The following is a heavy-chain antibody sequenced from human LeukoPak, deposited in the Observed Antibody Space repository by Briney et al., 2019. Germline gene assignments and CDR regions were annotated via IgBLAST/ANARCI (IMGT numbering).Heavy chain of an antibody. CDR2: ISYDGSNK. V-gene: IGHV3-30*18. J-gene: IGHJ6*02. Sequence: PGRSLRLSCAASGFTFSSYGMHWVRQAPGKGLEWVAVISYDGSNKYYADSVKGRFTISRDNSKNTLYLQMNSLRPEDTAVYYCAKDRRTLAQYYYYGMDVWGQGTTVTASS. CDR1: GFTFSSYG. CDR3: AKDRRTLAQYYYYGMDV. D-gene: IGHD1-7*01.